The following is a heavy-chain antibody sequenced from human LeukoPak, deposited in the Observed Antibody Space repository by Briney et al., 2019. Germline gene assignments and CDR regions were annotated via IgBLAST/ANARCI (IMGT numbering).Heavy chain of an antibody. CDR1: GFTFSSYE. CDR2: ISSSESTI. D-gene: IGHD3-3*01. J-gene: IGHJ4*02. Sequence: GGSLRLSCAASGFTFSSYEMNWVRQAPGKGLEWVSYISSSESTIYYADSVKGRFTISKDNAKNSLYLQMNSLRAEDTAVYYCARFWSGYSTLDYWGQGTLVTVSS. CDR3: ARFWSGYSTLDY. V-gene: IGHV3-48*03.